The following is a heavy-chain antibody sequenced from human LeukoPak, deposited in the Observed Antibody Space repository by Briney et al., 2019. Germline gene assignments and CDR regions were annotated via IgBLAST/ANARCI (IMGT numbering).Heavy chain of an antibody. V-gene: IGHV4-34*01. Sequence: SETLSLTCVVYGGSFSGYYWSWFRQSPGKGLEWIGEIDHGGTTNYNPSLKSRVTISLDTPRDQFSLKVRSLTAADTAVYFCARSRLWPTGTFDIWGQGTMVSVSS. D-gene: IGHD1-1*01. CDR2: IDHGGTT. J-gene: IGHJ3*02. CDR1: GGSFSGYY. CDR3: ARSRLWPTGTFDI.